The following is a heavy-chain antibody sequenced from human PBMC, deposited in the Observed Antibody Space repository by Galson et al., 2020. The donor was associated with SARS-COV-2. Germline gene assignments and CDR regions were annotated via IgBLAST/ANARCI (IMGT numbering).Heavy chain of an antibody. CDR3: ARESGIAVAGTLYYYYYGMDV. J-gene: IGHJ6*02. CDR1: GDSVSSNSAA. D-gene: IGHD6-19*01. Sequence: SQTLSLTCAISGDSVSSNSAAWNWIRQSPSRGLEWLGRTYYRSKWYNDYAVSVKSRITINPDTSKNQFSLQLNSVTPEDTAVYYCARESGIAVAGTLYYYYYGMDVWGQWTTVTVSS. V-gene: IGHV6-1*01. CDR2: TYYRSKWYN.